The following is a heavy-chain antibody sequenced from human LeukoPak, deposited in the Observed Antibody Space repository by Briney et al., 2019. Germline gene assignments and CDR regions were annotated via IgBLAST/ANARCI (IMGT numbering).Heavy chain of an antibody. Sequence: GASVKVSCKASGYTFTGYYMHWVRQAPGQGLEWMGRINPNSGGTNYAQKFQGRVTMTRDTSISTAYMELSRLRSDGTAVYYCARQYSSGWNFDYWGQGTLVTVSS. V-gene: IGHV1-2*06. J-gene: IGHJ4*02. CDR3: ARQYSSGWNFDY. CDR2: INPNSGGT. CDR1: GYTFTGYY. D-gene: IGHD6-19*01.